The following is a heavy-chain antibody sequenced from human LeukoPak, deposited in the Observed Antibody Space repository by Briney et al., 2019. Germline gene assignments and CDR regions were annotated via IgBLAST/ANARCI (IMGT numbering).Heavy chain of an antibody. V-gene: IGHV3-23*01. D-gene: IGHD5-24*01. J-gene: IGHJ2*01. Sequence: GGTLRLSCAASGFTLSTYDMSWVRQAPTKGLEWVSAIGGDGGTTYADSVKGRFTISRDNSKNTLYLQMNSLRAEDTAIYYCAKTIPYWYFDLWGHGTLVTVSS. CDR3: AKTIPYWYFDL. CDR1: GFTLSTYD. CDR2: IGGDGGTT.